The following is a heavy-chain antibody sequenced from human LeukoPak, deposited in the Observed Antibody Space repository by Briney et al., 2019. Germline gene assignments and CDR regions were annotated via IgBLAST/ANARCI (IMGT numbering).Heavy chain of an antibody. CDR1: GGTFSSYA. CDR3: ASPIVGATLDAFDI. D-gene: IGHD1-26*01. J-gene: IGHJ3*02. Sequence: GASVKVSCKASGGTFSSYAISWVRQAPGQGLEWMGGIIPIFGTANYAQKFQGRVTITTDESTSTAYMELSSLRAEYTAVYYCASPIVGATLDAFDIWGQGTMVTVSS. CDR2: IIPIFGTA. V-gene: IGHV1-69*05.